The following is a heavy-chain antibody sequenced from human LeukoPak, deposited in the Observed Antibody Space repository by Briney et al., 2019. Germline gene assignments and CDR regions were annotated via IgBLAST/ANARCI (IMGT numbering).Heavy chain of an antibody. J-gene: IGHJ6*02. CDR1: GFTVXSNY. Sequence: GGSLRLSCAASGFTVXSNYMSWVRQAPGKGLEWVSVIYSGGSTYYADSVKGRFTISRDNSKNTLYLRMNSLRAEDTAVYYCARDYPSTTFGVAPSLDYYGMDVWGQGTTVTVSS. D-gene: IGHD3-3*01. CDR3: ARDYPSTTFGVAPSLDYYGMDV. V-gene: IGHV3-66*01. CDR2: IYSGGST.